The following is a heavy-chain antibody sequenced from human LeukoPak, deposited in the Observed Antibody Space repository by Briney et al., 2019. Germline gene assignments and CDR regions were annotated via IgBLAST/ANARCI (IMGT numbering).Heavy chain of an antibody. V-gene: IGHV4-59*08. CDR3: ARATGYSSSWYQDYYYYMDV. J-gene: IGHJ6*03. D-gene: IGHD6-13*01. CDR1: GGSISSYY. Sequence: SQTLSLTCTVSGGSISSYYWSWIRQPPGKGLERIGYIHYSGSTHYNPSLKGRVTISVDTSKNQVSLKLSSVTAADTAVYYCARATGYSSSWYQDYYYYMDVWGKGTTVTVSS. CDR2: IHYSGST.